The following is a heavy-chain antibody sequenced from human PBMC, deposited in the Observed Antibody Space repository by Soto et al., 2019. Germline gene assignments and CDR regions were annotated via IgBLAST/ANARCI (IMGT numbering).Heavy chain of an antibody. V-gene: IGHV3-7*03. CDR1: GFTFISSF. CDR2: INQDGGVT. Sequence: GGSLRLSCVASGFTFISSFMGWIRQAPGKGLEWVANINQDGGVTYYVDSVGGRFTISRDNTKDSLYLQMNSLRGEDTAIYYCARYYRGSGRYFFDYWGQGTPVTVSS. D-gene: IGHD6-19*01. J-gene: IGHJ4*02. CDR3: ARYYRGSGRYFFDY.